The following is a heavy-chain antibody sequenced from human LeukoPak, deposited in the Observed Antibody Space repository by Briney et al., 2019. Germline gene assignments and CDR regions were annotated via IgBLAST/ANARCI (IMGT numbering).Heavy chain of an antibody. Sequence: PGGSLRLSCAASGFTFSSYAMSWVRQAPGKGLEWVSAISGSGGSTYYADSVKGRFTISRDNFKNTLYLQMNSLRAEDTAVYYCAKPDPKRSSSTYYFDYWGQGTLVTVSS. CDR3: AKPDPKRSSSTYYFDY. V-gene: IGHV3-23*01. CDR2: ISGSGGST. CDR1: GFTFSSYA. J-gene: IGHJ4*02. D-gene: IGHD6-6*01.